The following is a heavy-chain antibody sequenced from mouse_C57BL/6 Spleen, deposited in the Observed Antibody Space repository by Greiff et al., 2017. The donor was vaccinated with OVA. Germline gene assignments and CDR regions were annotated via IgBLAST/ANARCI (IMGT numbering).Heavy chain of an antibody. CDR3: ERRARALYYFDY. Sequence: QVQLQQPGAELVKPGASVKLSCKASGYTFTSYWMHWVKQRPGRGLEWIGRIDPNSGGTKYNEKFKSKATMTVDKSSSTAYMQLSSLTSEDSAVYDCERRARALYYFDYWGQGTTLTVSS. CDR2: IDPNSGGT. J-gene: IGHJ2*01. V-gene: IGHV1-72*01. D-gene: IGHD3-1*01. CDR1: GYTFTSYW.